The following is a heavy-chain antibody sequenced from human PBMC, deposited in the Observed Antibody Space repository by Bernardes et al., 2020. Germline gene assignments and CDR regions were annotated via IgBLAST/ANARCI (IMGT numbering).Heavy chain of an antibody. CDR2: ISGSGGST. Sequence: GGSLRLCCAASGFTFSSYAMSWVRQAPGKGLEWVSAISGSGGSTYYADSVKGRFTISRDNSKNTLYLQMNSLRAEDTAVYYCAKDIGYDFWSGYYSYYYGMDVWGQGTTVTVSS. CDR3: AKDIGYDFWSGYYSYYYGMDV. V-gene: IGHV3-23*01. J-gene: IGHJ6*02. D-gene: IGHD3-3*01. CDR1: GFTFSSYA.